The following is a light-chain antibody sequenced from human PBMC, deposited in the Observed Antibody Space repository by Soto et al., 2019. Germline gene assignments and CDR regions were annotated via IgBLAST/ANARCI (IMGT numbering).Light chain of an antibody. CDR2: DAS. V-gene: IGKV3-11*01. J-gene: IGKJ4*01. CDR1: QSVSSY. Sequence: EIVLTQSPATLSLSPGERATLSCRASQSVSSYLAWYQQKPGQAPRLLISDASNRATGIPARFSGSGSGTDFTLTISSLEPEDCAVYYCQQRSHSLTFGVGTKVEIK. CDR3: QQRSHSLT.